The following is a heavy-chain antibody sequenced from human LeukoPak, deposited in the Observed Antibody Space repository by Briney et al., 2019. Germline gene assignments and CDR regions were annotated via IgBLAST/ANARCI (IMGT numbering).Heavy chain of an antibody. Sequence: SETLSLTCTASGGSISSYYWSWIRQPPGKGLEWIGYIYYSGSTNYNPSLKSRVTISVDTSKDQFSLKLSSVNAAGTAVYYCARQRLGFGELSGFDYWGQGTLVTVSS. CDR3: ARQRLGFGELSGFDY. J-gene: IGHJ4*02. CDR1: GGSISSYY. CDR2: IYYSGST. D-gene: IGHD3-10*01. V-gene: IGHV4-59*08.